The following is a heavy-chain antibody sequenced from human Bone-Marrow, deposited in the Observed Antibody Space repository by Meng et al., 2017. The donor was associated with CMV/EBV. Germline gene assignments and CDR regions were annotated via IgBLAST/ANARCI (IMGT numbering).Heavy chain of an antibody. CDR3: AREPVCSSTSCIHYFDY. J-gene: IGHJ4*02. D-gene: IGHD2-2*01. CDR1: GFTFSTSS. CDR2: ITSSSNYI. Sequence: LSLTCAASGFTFSTSSMNWVRQAPGKGLEWVSSITSSSNYIYYADSVKGRFTISRDNAKNSLYLQMNSLRAEDTAVYYCAREPVCSSTSCIHYFDYWGQGTLVTVSS. V-gene: IGHV3-21*01.